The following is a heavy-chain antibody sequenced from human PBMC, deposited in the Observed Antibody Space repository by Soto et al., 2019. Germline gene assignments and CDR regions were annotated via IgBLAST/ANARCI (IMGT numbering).Heavy chain of an antibody. J-gene: IGHJ4*02. Sequence: QLVESGGGVVQPERSLKLSCTASNFVFSVYSLHWVRQAPGKGLEWVAIISYDGGNKYYAESVKGRFTISRDNSKNTLYMQMNSVGREDTAVYYCARDNDQCDFWGGTLDSWGQGTLFTVSS. CDR1: NFVFSVYS. V-gene: IGHV3-30-3*01. CDR3: ARDNDQCDFWGGTLDS. CDR2: ISYDGGNK. D-gene: IGHD3-3*01.